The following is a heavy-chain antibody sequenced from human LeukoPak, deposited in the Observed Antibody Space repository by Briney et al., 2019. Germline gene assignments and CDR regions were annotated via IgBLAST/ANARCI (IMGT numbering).Heavy chain of an antibody. CDR2: INPNSGGT. J-gene: IGHJ4*02. Sequence: ASVKVCCKASGYTFTGYYMHWVRQAPGQGLVWMRWINPNSGGTNYAQKFQGRVTMTRDTSISTAYMKLSRLRSDDTAVYYCAREVYCSSTSCQDDYWGQGTLVTVSS. V-gene: IGHV1-2*02. CDR3: AREVYCSSTSCQDDY. D-gene: IGHD2-2*01. CDR1: GYTFTGYY.